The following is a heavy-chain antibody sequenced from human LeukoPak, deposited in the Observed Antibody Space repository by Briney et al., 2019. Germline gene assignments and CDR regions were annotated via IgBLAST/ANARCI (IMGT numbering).Heavy chain of an antibody. V-gene: IGHV4-59*01. CDR1: GGSISSYY. CDR3: AREGGYSYGPFDY. J-gene: IGHJ4*02. D-gene: IGHD5-18*01. Sequence: PSETLSLTCTVSGGSISSYYWSWLRQPPGKGLEGIGYIFYSGSTNYNPSLKSRVTISLDTSKNQFPLKLSSVTAADTAVYYCAREGGYSYGPFDYWGQGTLVTVSS. CDR2: IFYSGST.